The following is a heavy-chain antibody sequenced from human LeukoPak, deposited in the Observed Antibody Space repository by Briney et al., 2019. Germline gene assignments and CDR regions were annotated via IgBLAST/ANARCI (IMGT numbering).Heavy chain of an antibody. V-gene: IGHV4-38-2*02. CDR3: ARLAYCTSTSCYPNY. D-gene: IGHD2-2*01. CDR1: GFSISSDYY. Sequence: PSETLSLTCTVSGFSISSDYYWGWIRQPPGKGLEWLGSVSHSGITYYNPSLKSRVTISVDTSENQFSLKLRFVTAADTAVYYCARLAYCTSTSCYPNYWGQGALVTVSS. CDR2: VSHSGIT. J-gene: IGHJ4*02.